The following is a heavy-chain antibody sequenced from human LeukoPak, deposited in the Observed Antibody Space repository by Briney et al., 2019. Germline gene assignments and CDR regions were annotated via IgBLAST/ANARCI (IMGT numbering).Heavy chain of an antibody. CDR1: GYDFSNYD. D-gene: IGHD1-14*01. CDR2: MLPDSGKA. J-gene: IGHJ6*03. V-gene: IGHV1-8*01. Sequence: ASVKVSCRASGYDFSNYDINWVRQAPGQGLEWMGWMLPDSGKAGFAQKFQGRVIMTRNTSNSTAYMELSRLTSDDTAVYYCARGVEEVVSADHVYYMDVWGKGTTVTVSS. CDR3: ARGVEEVVSADHVYYMDV.